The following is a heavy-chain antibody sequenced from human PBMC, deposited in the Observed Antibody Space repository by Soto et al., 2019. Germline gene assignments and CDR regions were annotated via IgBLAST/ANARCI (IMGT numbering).Heavy chain of an antibody. V-gene: IGHV3-72*01. CDR2: TRNKANSYTT. J-gene: IGHJ6*02. CDR3: ARGGYCSSTSCDRDYYGLDV. D-gene: IGHD2-2*01. Sequence: PGGSLRLSCAASGFTFSEHYMDWVRQAPLKGLEWVVRTRNKANSYTTEYAASVKGRFTISRDDSKNSLYLQMNSLKTEDTAVYYCARGGYCSSTSCDRDYYGLDVWGQGTKVTVSS. CDR1: GFTFSEHY.